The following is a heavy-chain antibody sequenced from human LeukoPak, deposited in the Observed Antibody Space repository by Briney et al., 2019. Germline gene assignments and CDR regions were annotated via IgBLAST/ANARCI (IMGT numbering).Heavy chain of an antibody. J-gene: IGHJ3*02. CDR1: GFTFSSYW. V-gene: IGHV3-74*01. Sequence: HPGGSLRLSCAASGFTFSSYWMHWVRQAPGKGLVWVSRINSDGSSTSYADSVKGRFTIPRDNAKNTLYLQMNSLRAEDTAVYYCARVGYYYGVAFDIWGQETMVTVSS. D-gene: IGHD3-22*01. CDR3: ARVGYYYGVAFDI. CDR2: INSDGSST.